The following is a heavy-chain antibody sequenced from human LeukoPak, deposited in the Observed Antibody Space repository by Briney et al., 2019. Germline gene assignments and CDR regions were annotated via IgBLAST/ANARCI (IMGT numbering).Heavy chain of an antibody. D-gene: IGHD3-3*01. Sequence: GGSLRLSCAASGFTFSSYSMNWVRQAPGKGLEWVSYISSSSTIYYADSVKGRFTISRDNAKNSLYLQMNSLRDEDTAVYYCARGSVSGRPNAFDIWGQGTMVTVSS. CDR3: ARGSVSGRPNAFDI. CDR2: ISSSSTI. V-gene: IGHV3-48*02. J-gene: IGHJ3*02. CDR1: GFTFSSYS.